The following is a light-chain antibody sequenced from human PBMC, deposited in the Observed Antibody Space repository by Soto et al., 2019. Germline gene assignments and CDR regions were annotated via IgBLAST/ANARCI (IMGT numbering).Light chain of an antibody. CDR1: QSVSSSY. J-gene: IGKJ2*01. CDR2: GAS. V-gene: IGKV3-20*01. Sequence: EIVLTQSPGTLSLSPGERAILSCRASQSVSSSYLAWYQQKPGQAPRLLIYGASGRATGIPDSFSGSGSGTDFTLTISRLEPEDFAVYYCQQYPGYTFGQGTKLEIK. CDR3: QQYPGYT.